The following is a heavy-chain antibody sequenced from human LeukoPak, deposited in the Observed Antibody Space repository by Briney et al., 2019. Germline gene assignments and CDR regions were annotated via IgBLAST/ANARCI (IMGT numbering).Heavy chain of an antibody. CDR2: IIPIFGTA. D-gene: IGHD4-17*01. V-gene: IGHV1-69*13. Sequence: SVKVSCKASGGTFSSYAISWVRQAPGQGLEWMGGIIPIFGTANYAQKFQGRVTITADESASTAYMELSSLRSEGTAVYYCARVGVYGDYSIDYWGQGTLVTVSS. CDR1: GGTFSSYA. CDR3: ARVGVYGDYSIDY. J-gene: IGHJ4*02.